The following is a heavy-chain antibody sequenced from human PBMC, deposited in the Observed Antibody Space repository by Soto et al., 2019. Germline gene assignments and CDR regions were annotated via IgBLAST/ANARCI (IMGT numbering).Heavy chain of an antibody. D-gene: IGHD2-15*01. CDR3: AREVVAITKFIDH. CDR1: GASVSRGQND. CDR2: IYTSGTT. J-gene: IGHJ4*02. V-gene: IGHV4-31*02. Sequence: SLSLPCSDSGASVSRGQNDWSWIRQYPGKGLEWIGYIYTSGTTFYNPSLKSRATISIDTSKNQFSLKLTSVTAADTAVYFCAREVVAITKFIDHWGQGTLVTVPS.